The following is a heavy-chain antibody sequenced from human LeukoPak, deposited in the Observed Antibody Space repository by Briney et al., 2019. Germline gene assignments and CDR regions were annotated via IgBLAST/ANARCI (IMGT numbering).Heavy chain of an antibody. CDR3: AKYQHYFLDY. D-gene: IGHD2-2*01. Sequence: GGSLRLSCPASGFTFNNYWMHWVRQAPGKGLVWVSRISSDGSSTTYADSVRGRFTVSRDNAKNTVYMQMNSLRAEDTAVYYCAKYQHYFLDYWGQGTLVTVSS. CDR2: ISSDGSST. CDR1: GFTFNNYW. V-gene: IGHV3-74*01. J-gene: IGHJ4*02.